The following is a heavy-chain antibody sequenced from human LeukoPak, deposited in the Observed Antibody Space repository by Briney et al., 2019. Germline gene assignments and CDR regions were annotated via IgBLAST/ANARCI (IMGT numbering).Heavy chain of an antibody. CDR3: VRGYYYDSSGYNQFDY. V-gene: IGHV4-38-2*02. Sequence: PSETLSLTCTVSGYSISSGYYWGWIRQPPGKGLEWIGSIYHSGSTYYNPSLKSRVTISVDTSKNQFSLKLSSVTAADTAVYYCVRGYYYDSSGYNQFDYWGQGTLVTVSS. CDR1: GYSISSGYY. D-gene: IGHD3-22*01. CDR2: IYHSGST. J-gene: IGHJ4*02.